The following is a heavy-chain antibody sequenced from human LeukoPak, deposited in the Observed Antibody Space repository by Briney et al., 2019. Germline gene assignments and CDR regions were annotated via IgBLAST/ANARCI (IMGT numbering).Heavy chain of an antibody. CDR2: MYAGGST. CDR3: AKEPEVVVIRGYWYFEL. V-gene: IGHV3-66*01. CDR1: GFTVSKNY. J-gene: IGHJ2*01. D-gene: IGHD3-22*01. Sequence: GGSLRLSCAASGFTVSKNYLSWVRQAPGKGLEWVSVMYAGGSTYYADSVQGRFTISRDSSKNTLYLQMDSLRAEDTAVYYCAKEPEVVVIRGYWYFELWGRGTLVTVSS.